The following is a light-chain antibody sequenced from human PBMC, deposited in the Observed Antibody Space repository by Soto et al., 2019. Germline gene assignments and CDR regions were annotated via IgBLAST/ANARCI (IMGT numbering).Light chain of an antibody. Sequence: EIVLTQSPATLSLSPGERATLSCRASQSVSSSYLTWYQQKPGQAPSLLIYGASTRATSIPARFSGSGSGTEFTLTISSLQSVDFAVYSCQQYNNWPWTFGQGTKVDI. CDR1: QSVSSSY. V-gene: IGKV3D-15*01. J-gene: IGKJ1*01. CDR2: GAS. CDR3: QQYNNWPWT.